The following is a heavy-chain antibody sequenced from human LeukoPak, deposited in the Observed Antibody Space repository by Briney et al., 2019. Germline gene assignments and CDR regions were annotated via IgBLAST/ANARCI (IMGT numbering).Heavy chain of an antibody. D-gene: IGHD3-3*01. CDR3: ARVVRGYYTVAYFDY. CDR1: GGSISSSSYY. Sequence: SETLSLTCTVSGGSISSSSYYWGWIRQPPGKGLEWIGSIYYSGSTYYNPSLKSRVIISVDTSKNQFSLKLSSVTAADTAVYYCARVVRGYYTVAYFDYWGQGTLVTVSS. J-gene: IGHJ4*02. V-gene: IGHV4-39*07. CDR2: IYYSGST.